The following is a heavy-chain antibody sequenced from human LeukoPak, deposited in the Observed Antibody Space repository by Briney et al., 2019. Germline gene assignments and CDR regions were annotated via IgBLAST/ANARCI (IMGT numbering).Heavy chain of an antibody. Sequence: GGSLRLSCAASGFTFSRYWMSWVRQAPGKGLEWVANIKHDGSEKYYVDSVKGRFTMSRDNAKNSSYLQMNSLRAEDTAVYYCARDPRSKGGDWGDFDYWGQGALVTVSS. CDR3: ARDPRSKGGDWGDFDY. D-gene: IGHD2-21*02. V-gene: IGHV3-7*01. CDR2: IKHDGSEK. CDR1: GFTFSRYW. J-gene: IGHJ4*02.